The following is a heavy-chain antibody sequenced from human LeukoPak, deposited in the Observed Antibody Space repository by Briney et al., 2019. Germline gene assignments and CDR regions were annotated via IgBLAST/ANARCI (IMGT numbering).Heavy chain of an antibody. Sequence: PSETLSLTCTVSGGSISSYYWSWIRQPPGKGLEWIGYIYYSGSTNYNPSLKSRVTISVDTSKNQFSLKLSSVTAADTAVYYCASGFWSGYYLFDPWGQGTLVTVSS. CDR1: GGSISSYY. D-gene: IGHD3-3*01. CDR3: ASGFWSGYYLFDP. CDR2: IYYSGST. J-gene: IGHJ5*02. V-gene: IGHV4-59*12.